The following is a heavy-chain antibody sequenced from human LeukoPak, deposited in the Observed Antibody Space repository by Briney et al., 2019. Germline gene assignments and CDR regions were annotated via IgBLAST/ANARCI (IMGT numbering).Heavy chain of an antibody. Sequence: PGGSLRLSCAASGLTFSNYAMSWVRQAPGKGLEWVSGISGSAFSTDYADSMKGRFTISRDNSRNTLYLQMNSLRGDDTAVYYCVKGLGVDDNWGQGTLVTVSS. D-gene: IGHD3-10*01. CDR2: ISGSAFST. V-gene: IGHV3-23*01. CDR3: VKGLGVDDN. CDR1: GLTFSNYA. J-gene: IGHJ4*02.